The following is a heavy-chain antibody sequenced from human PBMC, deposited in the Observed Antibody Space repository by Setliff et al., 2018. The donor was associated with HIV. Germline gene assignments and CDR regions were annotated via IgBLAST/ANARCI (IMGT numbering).Heavy chain of an antibody. CDR1: GDTDFY. V-gene: IGHV4-4*09. D-gene: IGHD1-26*01. CDR3: ARMSGSYPFDY. Sequence: SETLSLTCTVSGDTDFYWSWIRQSPGKGLEWIGYIHASGSTNYNPSLKSRVTISVDTSKNQFSLKLNSVTAADTAIYYCARMSGSYPFDYWGQGTLVTVSS. J-gene: IGHJ4*02. CDR2: IHASGST.